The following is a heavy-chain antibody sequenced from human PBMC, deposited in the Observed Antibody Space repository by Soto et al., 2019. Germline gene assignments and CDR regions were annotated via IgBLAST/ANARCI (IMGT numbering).Heavy chain of an antibody. CDR3: ARDGGALGYYYGMDV. CDR1: GGSISSGGYY. J-gene: IGHJ6*02. Sequence: SETLSLTCTVSGGSISSGGYYWSWIRQHPGKGLEWIGYIYCSGSTYYNPSLKSRVTISVDTSKNQFSLKLSSVTAADTAVYYCARDGGALGYYYGMDVWGQGTTVTVSS. V-gene: IGHV4-31*03. D-gene: IGHD2-15*01. CDR2: IYCSGST.